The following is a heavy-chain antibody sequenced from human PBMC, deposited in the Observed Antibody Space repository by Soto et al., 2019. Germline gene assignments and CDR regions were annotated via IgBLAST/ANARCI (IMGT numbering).Heavy chain of an antibody. Sequence: GESLKISCKGSGYSFTNYWIAWVRQMPGKGLEWMGIIYPGDSDTRYSPSFQGQVTISADKSISTAHLQWSSLKASDTAMYYRARQSSPDYNHYGMDVWGQGTTVTVSS. D-gene: IGHD6-13*01. J-gene: IGHJ6*02. CDR1: GYSFTNYW. V-gene: IGHV5-51*01. CDR3: ARQSSPDYNHYGMDV. CDR2: IYPGDSDT.